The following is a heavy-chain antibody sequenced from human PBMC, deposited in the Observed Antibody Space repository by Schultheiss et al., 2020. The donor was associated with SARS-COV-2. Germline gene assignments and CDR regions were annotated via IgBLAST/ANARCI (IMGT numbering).Heavy chain of an antibody. D-gene: IGHD1-20*01. V-gene: IGHV1-2*02. CDR3: ARVRSRGITGTTEAFDI. CDR2: INPNSGGT. CDR1: GGTFSSYA. J-gene: IGHJ3*02. Sequence: ASVKVSCKASGGTFSSYAISWVRQAPGQGLEWMGWINPNSGGTNFAQNFQGRVTMTRDTSISTAYMELSRLRSDDTAMYYCARVRSRGITGTTEAFDIWGQGTTVTVSS.